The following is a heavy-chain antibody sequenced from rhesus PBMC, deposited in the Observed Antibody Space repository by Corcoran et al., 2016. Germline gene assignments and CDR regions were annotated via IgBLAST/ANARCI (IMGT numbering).Heavy chain of an antibody. V-gene: IGHV4S2*01. CDR2: IYGNDGST. J-gene: IGHJ5-2*02. CDR3: ARGPGGWGLDV. Sequence: QVQLQESGPGMVKPSETLPLPCAVSGASISSNYWTWIRQAPGKGLEWIGRIYGNDGSTDYNPSHKSRVTISIDTSKNQFSLKLYSVTAADTAVYYCARGPGGWGLDVWGRGVLVTVSS. D-gene: IGHD6-31*01. CDR1: GASISSNY.